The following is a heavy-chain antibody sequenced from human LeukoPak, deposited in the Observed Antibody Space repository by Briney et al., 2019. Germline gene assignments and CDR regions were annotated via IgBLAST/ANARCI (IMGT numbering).Heavy chain of an antibody. Sequence: PSETLSLTCTVSGGSISSYYWSWIRQPAGKGLEWIGRIYTSGSTNYNPSLKSRVTMSVDTSKNQFSLKLSSVTAADTAVYYCASSYYDFWSGYQPYYGMDVWGQGTTVTVSS. J-gene: IGHJ6*02. CDR1: GGSISSYY. CDR3: ASSYYDFWSGYQPYYGMDV. D-gene: IGHD3-3*01. CDR2: IYTSGST. V-gene: IGHV4-4*07.